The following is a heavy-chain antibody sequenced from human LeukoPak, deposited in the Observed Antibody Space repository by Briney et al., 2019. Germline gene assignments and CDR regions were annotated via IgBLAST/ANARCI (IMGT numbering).Heavy chain of an antibody. V-gene: IGHV7-4-1*02. CDR1: GYRITTYA. Sequence: ASVKVSCKASGYRITTYAMNWVRQAPRQGLEWMGWINTNTGNPTYAQGFTGRFVFSLDTSVSTAYLQIRSLKAEDTAVYYCARDPQVTYYGSGSIDYWGQGTLVTVSS. CDR2: INTNTGNP. J-gene: IGHJ4*02. D-gene: IGHD3-10*01. CDR3: ARDPQVTYYGSGSIDY.